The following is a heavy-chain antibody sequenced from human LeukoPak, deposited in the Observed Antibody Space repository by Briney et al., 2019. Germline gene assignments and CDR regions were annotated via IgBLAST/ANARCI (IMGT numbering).Heavy chain of an antibody. CDR1: GFTFSRYG. Sequence: GGSLRLSCAASGFTFSRYGMHWVRQAPGKGLEWMTFISYDGSNTYYADSVKGRFTISRDNSKNTLYLQMNSLRAADTAVYYCAKDRSSGAVGFDFWGQGTLVTVSS. CDR2: ISYDGSNT. CDR3: AKDRSSGAVGFDF. D-gene: IGHD6-19*01. J-gene: IGHJ4*02. V-gene: IGHV3-30*18.